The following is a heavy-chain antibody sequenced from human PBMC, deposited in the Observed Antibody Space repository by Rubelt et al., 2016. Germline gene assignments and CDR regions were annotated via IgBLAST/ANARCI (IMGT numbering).Heavy chain of an antibody. Sequence: EVQLVESRGGLVQPGGSLRLSCVASGFTYSNNWMTWVRQAPWKGLEWVANINQDGSEKNYVDSVKGRFTISRDNAKNSLYLQMSSLTAEDTAVYYWVKGVGYLGPWGQGTLVTVSS. CDR1: GFTYSNNW. V-gene: IGHV3-7*05. D-gene: IGHD2-8*02. CDR2: INQDGSEK. CDR3: VKGVGYLGP. J-gene: IGHJ5*02.